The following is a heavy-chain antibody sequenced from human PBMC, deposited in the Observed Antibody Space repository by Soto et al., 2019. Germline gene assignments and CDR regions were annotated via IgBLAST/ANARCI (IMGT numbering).Heavy chain of an antibody. Sequence: QVQLVQSGAEVKKPGSSVKVSCKASGGTFSNYIINWVRQAPGQGLEWMGGIIPIFGSSNYAQKYQGRITITADESTRTAYMELSSLRFEDTAMYYCARLERIGDGRQFDYWGQGTVVSVSS. CDR2: IIPIFGSS. CDR3: ARLERIGDGRQFDY. J-gene: IGHJ4*02. D-gene: IGHD3-16*01. V-gene: IGHV1-69*01. CDR1: GGTFSNYI.